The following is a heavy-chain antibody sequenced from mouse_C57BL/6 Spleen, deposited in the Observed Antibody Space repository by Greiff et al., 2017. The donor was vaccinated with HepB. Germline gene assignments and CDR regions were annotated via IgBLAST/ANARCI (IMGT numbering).Heavy chain of an antibody. V-gene: IGHV1-80*01. CDR1: GYAFSSYW. Sequence: VQLQQSGAELVKPGASVKISCKASGYAFSSYWMNWVKQRPGKGLEWIGQIYPGDGDTNYNGKFKGKATLTADKSSRTDYMQLSSLTSEDSAVYVCARRHYDGSSWYFDVWGTGTTVTVSS. CDR3: ARRHYDGSSWYFDV. CDR2: IYPGDGDT. D-gene: IGHD1-1*01. J-gene: IGHJ1*03.